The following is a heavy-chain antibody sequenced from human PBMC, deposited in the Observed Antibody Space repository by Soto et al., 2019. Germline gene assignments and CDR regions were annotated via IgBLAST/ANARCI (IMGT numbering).Heavy chain of an antibody. CDR3: ANPGHYDFWSGYTYYFDY. D-gene: IGHD3-3*01. CDR1: GFTFSSYA. CDR2: ISGSGGST. V-gene: IGHV3-23*01. J-gene: IGHJ4*02. Sequence: GGSLRLSCAASGFTFSSYAMSWVRQAPGKGLEWVSAISGSGGSTYYADSVKGRFTISRDNSKNTLYLQMNSLRAEDTAVYYCANPGHYDFWSGYTYYFDYWGQGTLVTVSS.